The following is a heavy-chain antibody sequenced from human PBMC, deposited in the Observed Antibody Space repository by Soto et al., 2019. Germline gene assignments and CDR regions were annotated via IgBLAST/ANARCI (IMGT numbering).Heavy chain of an antibody. CDR3: ARGWLYCSGGSCYSAGWFDP. D-gene: IGHD2-15*01. CDR1: GYTFTSYG. J-gene: IGHJ5*02. CDR2: ISAYNGNT. Sequence: ASVKVSCKASGYTFTSYGISWVRQAPGQGLEWMGWISAYNGNTGYAQKFQGRVTMTRNTSISTAYMELSSLRSEDTAVYYCARGWLYCSGGSCYSAGWFDPWGQGTLVTVSS. V-gene: IGHV1-8*02.